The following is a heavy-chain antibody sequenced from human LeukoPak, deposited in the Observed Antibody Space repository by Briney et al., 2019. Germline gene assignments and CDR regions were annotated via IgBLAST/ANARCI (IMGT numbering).Heavy chain of an antibody. D-gene: IGHD6-13*01. J-gene: IGHJ3*02. Sequence: GGSLRLSCAASGFTFSSYWMSWVRQAPGKGLEWVANIKQDGSEKYYVDSVKGRFTISRDNAKNSLYLQMNSLRAEDTAVYYCARGTWQQLVVDAFDIWGQGTMVTVSS. CDR2: IKQDGSEK. V-gene: IGHV3-7*01. CDR1: GFTFSSYW. CDR3: ARGTWQQLVVDAFDI.